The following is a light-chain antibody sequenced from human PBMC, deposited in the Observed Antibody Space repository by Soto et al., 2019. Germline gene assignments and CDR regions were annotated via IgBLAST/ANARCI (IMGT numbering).Light chain of an antibody. Sequence: DIALTQSPDTLSLSPGERATLSCRASQSVSSNLDWYQQKPGQAPRLLIYGASTRATGIPARFSGSGSGTEFTLTISSLQSEDFAVYYCQQYNNWPRTFGQGTKVDIK. CDR1: QSVSSN. V-gene: IGKV3-15*01. CDR2: GAS. J-gene: IGKJ1*01. CDR3: QQYNNWPRT.